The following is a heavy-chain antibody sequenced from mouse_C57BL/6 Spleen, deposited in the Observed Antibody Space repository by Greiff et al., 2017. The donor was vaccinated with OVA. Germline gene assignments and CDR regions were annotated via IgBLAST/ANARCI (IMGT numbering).Heavy chain of an antibody. CDR1: GYTFTSYW. V-gene: IGHV1-53*01. D-gene: IGHD1-1*01. CDR3: AREGYYGSGYYAMDY. Sequence: QVQLQQPGTELVKPGASVKLSCKASGYTFTSYWMHWVKQRPGQGLEWIGNINPSNGGTNYNEKFKSKATLTVDKSSSTAYMQLSSLTSEDSAVYYCAREGYYGSGYYAMDYWGQGTSVTVSS. CDR2: INPSNGGT. J-gene: IGHJ4*01.